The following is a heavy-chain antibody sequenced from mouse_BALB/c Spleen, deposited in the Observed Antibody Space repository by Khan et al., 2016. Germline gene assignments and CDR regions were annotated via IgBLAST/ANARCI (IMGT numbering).Heavy chain of an antibody. CDR2: INTNTGEP. J-gene: IGHJ3*01. V-gene: IGHV9-3*02. CDR1: GYTFTNYG. Sequence: QIQLVQSGPELKKPGETVKISCKASGYTFTNYGMNRVKQAPGKGLKWMGWINTNTGEPTYAEEFKGRFAFSLETSASTAYLQINNLKNEDTATYFCAEDYYGSNLFAYWGQGTLVTVTA. CDR3: AEDYYGSNLFAY. D-gene: IGHD1-1*01.